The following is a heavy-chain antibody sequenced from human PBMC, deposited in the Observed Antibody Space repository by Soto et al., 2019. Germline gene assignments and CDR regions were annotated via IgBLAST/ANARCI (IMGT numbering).Heavy chain of an antibody. CDR3: ARGGGSSPEGRDY. CDR1: GFTFSSYW. Sequence: EVQLVESGGGLVQPGGSLRLSCAASGFTFSSYWMHWVRQAPGKGLVWVSRISGGGSTTNYADSVKGRFTISRDNAKNRLYLQMNSLRAEDTAVYYCARGGGSSPEGRDYWGQGTLVTVSS. J-gene: IGHJ4*02. D-gene: IGHD6-6*01. CDR2: ISGGGSTT. V-gene: IGHV3-74*01.